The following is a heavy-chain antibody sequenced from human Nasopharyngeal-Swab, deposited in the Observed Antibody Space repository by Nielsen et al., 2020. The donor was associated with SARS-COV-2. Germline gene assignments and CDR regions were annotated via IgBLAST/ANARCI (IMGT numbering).Heavy chain of an antibody. J-gene: IGHJ4*02. CDR3: ARLSSGYYPFDY. D-gene: IGHD6-19*01. CDR2: IYYSGST. CDR1: GGSISSYY. V-gene: IGHV4-59*01. Sequence: SETLSLTCTVTGGSISSYYWRWIRQPPGKGLEWIGYIYYSGSTNYNPSLKSRVTISVDTSKNQFSLKLSSVTAADSAVYYCARLSSGYYPFDYWGQGTLVTVSS.